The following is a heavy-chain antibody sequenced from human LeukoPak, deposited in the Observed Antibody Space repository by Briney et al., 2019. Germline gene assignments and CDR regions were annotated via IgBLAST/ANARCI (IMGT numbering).Heavy chain of an antibody. J-gene: IGHJ3*02. Sequence: GGSLRLSCAASEFTFRSYWMRWVRQAPGRGLEWVANIKQDGSEKNYVDSVKGRFTISRDNAKNSMYLQMNSLRAEDTAVYYCAREGFAAASDIWGQGTMVTVSS. D-gene: IGHD2-15*01. V-gene: IGHV3-7*01. CDR1: EFTFRSYW. CDR3: AREGFAAASDI. CDR2: IKQDGSEK.